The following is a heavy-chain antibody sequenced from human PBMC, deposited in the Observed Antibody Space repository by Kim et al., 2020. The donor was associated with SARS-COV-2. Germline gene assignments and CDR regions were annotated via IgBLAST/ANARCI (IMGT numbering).Heavy chain of an antibody. CDR1: GYTLTELS. D-gene: IGHD3-22*01. Sequence: ASVTVSCKVSGYTLTELSMHWVRQAPGKGLEWMGGFDPEDGETIYAQKFQGRVTMTEDTSTDTAYMELSSLRSEDTAVYYCATVPPRDYYDSSGYPRGIDYWGQGTLVTVSS. J-gene: IGHJ4*02. CDR2: FDPEDGET. CDR3: ATVPPRDYYDSSGYPRGIDY. V-gene: IGHV1-24*01.